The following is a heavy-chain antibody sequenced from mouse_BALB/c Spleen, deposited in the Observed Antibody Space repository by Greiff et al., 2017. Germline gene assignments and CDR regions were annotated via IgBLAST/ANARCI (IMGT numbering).Heavy chain of an antibody. Sequence: EVKLMESGGGLVKPGGSLKLSCAASGFTFSSYAMSWVRQTPEKRLEWVATISSGGSYTYYPDSVKGRFTISRDNAKNTLYLQMSSLRSEDTAMYYCARPGTTVDGAMDYWGQGTSVTVSS. CDR1: GFTFSSYA. V-gene: IGHV5-9-3*01. J-gene: IGHJ4*01. CDR2: ISSGGSYT. CDR3: ARPGTTVDGAMDY. D-gene: IGHD1-1*01.